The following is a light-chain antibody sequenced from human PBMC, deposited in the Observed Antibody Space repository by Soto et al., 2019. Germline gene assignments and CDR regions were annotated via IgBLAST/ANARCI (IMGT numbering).Light chain of an antibody. CDR3: SSHTSSSTLYVV. J-gene: IGLJ2*01. CDR1: SSDVGGYNY. CDR2: DVS. Sequence: QSALTQPASVSGSPGQSSTISCTGTSSDVGGYNYVSWYQQHPGKAPKLMIYDVSNRPSGVSNRFSGSKSGNTASLTISGLQAEDEADYYCSSHTSSSTLYVVFGGGTQLTVL. V-gene: IGLV2-14*01.